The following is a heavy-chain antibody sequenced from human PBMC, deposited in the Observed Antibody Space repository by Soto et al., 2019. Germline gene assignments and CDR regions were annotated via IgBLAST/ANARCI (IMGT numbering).Heavy chain of an antibody. CDR3: ARDVPPTDY. V-gene: IGHV1-18*01. CDR1: GYTFSSYH. Sequence: QVQLVQSGAEVKKPGASVKVSCKASGYTFSSYHISWVRQAPGQGLEWMGWISAYNGNTNYAQELQGRVTMTPDTSTSTAYMELRSLRSDATAVYYCARDVPPTDYWGQGTLVTVSS. CDR2: ISAYNGNT. J-gene: IGHJ4*02.